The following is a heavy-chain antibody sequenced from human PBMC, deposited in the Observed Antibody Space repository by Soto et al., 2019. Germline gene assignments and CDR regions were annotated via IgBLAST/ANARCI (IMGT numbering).Heavy chain of an antibody. CDR2: INPSGGST. CDR3: ATGSSQPQDF. D-gene: IGHD2-2*01. Sequence: ASVKVSCKASGYTFTSYYMHWVRQAPGQGLEWMGIINPSGGSTSYAQKFQGRVTMTEDTSTSTAYMELSSLRSEDAAVYYCATGSSQPQDFWGQGTLVTVSS. V-gene: IGHV1-46*01. J-gene: IGHJ4*02. CDR1: GYTFTSYY.